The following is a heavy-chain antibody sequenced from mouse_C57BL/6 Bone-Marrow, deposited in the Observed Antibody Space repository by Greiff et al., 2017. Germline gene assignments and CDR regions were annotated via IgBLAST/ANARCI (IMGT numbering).Heavy chain of an antibody. CDR3: ARDTTVVAPAWFAY. J-gene: IGHJ3*01. V-gene: IGHV1-69*01. Sequence: VQLQQPGAELVRPGSSVKLSCKASGYTFTSYWMHWVKQRPGQGLEWIGEIDPSDSYTNYNQKFKGKSTLTVDKSSSTASMQLSSLTSEDSAVYYCARDTTVVAPAWFAYWGQGTLVTVSA. CDR1: GYTFTSYW. D-gene: IGHD1-1*01. CDR2: IDPSDSYT.